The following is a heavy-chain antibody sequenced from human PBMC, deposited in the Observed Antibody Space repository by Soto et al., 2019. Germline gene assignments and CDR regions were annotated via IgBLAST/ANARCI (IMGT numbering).Heavy chain of an antibody. D-gene: IGHD3-22*01. Sequence: SVKVSCKASGGTFSSYAISWVRQAPGQGLEWMGGIIPIFGTANYAQKFQGRVTMTRDTSTSTVYMELSSLRSEDTAVYYCARVRRSSGYYYGYWGQGTPVTVSS. CDR1: GGTFSSYA. J-gene: IGHJ4*02. V-gene: IGHV1-69*05. CDR2: IIPIFGTA. CDR3: ARVRRSSGYYYGY.